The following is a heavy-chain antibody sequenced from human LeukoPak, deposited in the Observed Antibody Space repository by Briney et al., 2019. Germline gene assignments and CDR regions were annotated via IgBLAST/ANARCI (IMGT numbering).Heavy chain of an antibody. Sequence: GGSLRLSCAASGFTFSSYGMSWVRQAPGKGLEWVSGISGSGDSTYYADSVKGRFTISRDNSKNALYLQMNSLRAEDTAVYYCSRGGDGPWGQGTLVTVSS. D-gene: IGHD5-24*01. CDR3: SRGGDGP. CDR2: ISGSGDST. J-gene: IGHJ4*02. V-gene: IGHV3-23*01. CDR1: GFTFSSYG.